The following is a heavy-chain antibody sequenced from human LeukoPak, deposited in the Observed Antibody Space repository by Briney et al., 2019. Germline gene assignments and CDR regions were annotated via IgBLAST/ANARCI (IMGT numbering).Heavy chain of an antibody. CDR3: ATAPYYYDSSGYYTPSFDY. CDR1: GGSISSYY. CDR2: IYYSGST. V-gene: IGHV4-59*12. D-gene: IGHD3-22*01. J-gene: IGHJ4*02. Sequence: PSETLSLTCTVSGGSISSYYWSWIRQPPGKGLEWIGYIYYSGSTNYNPSLKSRVTISLDTSKNQSSLKLSSVTAADPAVYYCATAPYYYDSSGYYTPSFDYWGQGTLVTVSS.